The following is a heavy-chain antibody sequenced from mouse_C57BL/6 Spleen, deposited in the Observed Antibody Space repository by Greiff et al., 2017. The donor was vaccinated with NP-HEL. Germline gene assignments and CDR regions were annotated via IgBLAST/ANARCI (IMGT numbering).Heavy chain of an antibody. CDR1: GYTFTDYY. V-gene: IGHV1-76*01. CDR3: ARGIYYDYDGDY. D-gene: IGHD2-4*01. Sequence: VKLQESGAELVRPGASVKLSCKASGYTFTDYYINWVKQRPGQGLEWIARIYPGRGNTYYNEKFKGKATLTAEKSSSTAYMQLSSLTSEDSAVYFCARGIYYDYDGDYWGQGTTLTVSS. CDR2: IYPGRGNT. J-gene: IGHJ2*01.